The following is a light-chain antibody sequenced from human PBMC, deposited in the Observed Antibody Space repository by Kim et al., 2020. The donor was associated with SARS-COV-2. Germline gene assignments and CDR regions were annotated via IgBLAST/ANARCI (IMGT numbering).Light chain of an antibody. Sequence: ASVGDTVTIPGRAMQIISNLLTWYQQKPGKAPKLLIYAASSLQSGVPSRFSGSGSGTDFTLTISSLQPEDFATYYCQQSYRTPYTFGQGTKLEI. CDR2: AAS. CDR1: QIISNL. V-gene: IGKV1-39*01. J-gene: IGKJ2*01. CDR3: QQSYRTPYT.